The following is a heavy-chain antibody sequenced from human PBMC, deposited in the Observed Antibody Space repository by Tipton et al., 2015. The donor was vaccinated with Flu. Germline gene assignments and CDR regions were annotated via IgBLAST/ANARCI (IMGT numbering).Heavy chain of an antibody. CDR3: ARDLWNDRRAYYYYGVDV. D-gene: IGHD1-1*01. J-gene: IGHJ6*02. CDR1: GGSINTGAYY. V-gene: IGHV4-31*03. Sequence: TLSLTCTVSGGSINTGAYYWSWIRQHPGKGLEWIGYIYYSGSTYYNPSLKSRVTISVDTSKNQFSLKLSSVTAADTAVYYCARDLWNDRRAYYYYGVDVWGQGTTVTVSS. CDR2: IYYSGST.